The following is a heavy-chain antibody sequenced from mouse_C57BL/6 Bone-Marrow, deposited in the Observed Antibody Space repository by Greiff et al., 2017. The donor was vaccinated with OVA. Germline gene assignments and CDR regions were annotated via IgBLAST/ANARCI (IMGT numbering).Heavy chain of an antibody. CDR2: INPSSGYT. V-gene: IGHV1-4*01. Sequence: VQLQQSGAELARPGASVTMSCKASGYTFTSYTMHWVKQRPGQGLEWIGYINPSSGYTKYNQKFKDKATLPADKSSSTAYMQLSSLTSEDSAVYYCAREDGNWFAYWGQGTLVTVSA. CDR1: GYTFTSYT. D-gene: IGHD2-1*01. CDR3: AREDGNWFAY. J-gene: IGHJ3*01.